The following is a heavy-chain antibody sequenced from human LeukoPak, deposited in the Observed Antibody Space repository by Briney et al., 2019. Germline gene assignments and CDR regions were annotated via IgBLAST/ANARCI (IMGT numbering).Heavy chain of an antibody. CDR3: AGTSIIATPYDFDY. CDR1: GGSISSYY. V-gene: IGHV4-59*01. D-gene: IGHD1-26*01. Sequence: SETLSLTCTVSGGSISSYYWSWTRQPPGKGLEWIGYIYYSGSTNYNPSLKSRVTISVDTSKNQFSLKLSSVTAADTAVYYCAGTSIIATPYDFDYWGQGTLVTVSS. CDR2: IYYSGST. J-gene: IGHJ4*02.